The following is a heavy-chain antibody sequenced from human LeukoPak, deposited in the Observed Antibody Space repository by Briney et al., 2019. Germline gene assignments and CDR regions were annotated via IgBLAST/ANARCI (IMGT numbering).Heavy chain of an antibody. CDR1: EFTFADYA. CDR3: TRAPYSNYVNLDY. Sequence: PGGSLRLSCTASEFTFADYAMTWVRQAPGRGLEWVGFIRSKAFGGTAEYAASVKGRFTISRDDSKSITYLQTNSLKTEDTAMYYCTRAPYSNYVNLDYWGQGTLVTVSS. J-gene: IGHJ4*02. D-gene: IGHD4-11*01. CDR2: IRSKAFGGTA. V-gene: IGHV3-49*04.